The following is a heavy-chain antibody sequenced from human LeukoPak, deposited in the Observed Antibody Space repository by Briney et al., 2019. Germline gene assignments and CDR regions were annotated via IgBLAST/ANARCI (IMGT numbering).Heavy chain of an antibody. J-gene: IGHJ6*03. CDR2: ISAYNGNT. V-gene: IGHV1-18*01. CDR1: GYTFTSYG. CDR3: ARGTDVVVVPAAKAPDYYYYYMDV. D-gene: IGHD2-2*01. Sequence: ASVKVSCKASGYTFTSYGINWVRQAPGQGLEWMGWISAYNGNTNYAQKLQGRVTMTTDTSTSTAYMELRSLRSDDTAVYYCARGTDVVVVPAAKAPDYYYYYMDVWGKGTTVTVSS.